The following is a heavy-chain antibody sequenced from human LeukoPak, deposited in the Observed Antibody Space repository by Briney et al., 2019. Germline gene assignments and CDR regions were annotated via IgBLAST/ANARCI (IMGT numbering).Heavy chain of an antibody. D-gene: IGHD6-13*01. CDR3: AKDLQKMVLEYFDY. Sequence: GASVKVSCKASGYTFTGYYMHWVRQAPGQGLEWMGWINPNSGGTNYAQKFQGRVTMTRDTSISTAYMELSRLRSDDTAVYYCAKDLQKMVLEYFDYWGQGTLVTVSS. CDR1: GYTFTGYY. V-gene: IGHV1-2*02. J-gene: IGHJ4*02. CDR2: INPNSGGT.